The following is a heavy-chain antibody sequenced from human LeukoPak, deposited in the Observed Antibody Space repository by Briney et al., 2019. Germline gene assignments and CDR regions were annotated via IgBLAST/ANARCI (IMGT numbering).Heavy chain of an antibody. Sequence: GASVKVSCKASGYTFTSYGISWVRQAPGQGLEWMGWISAYNGNTNYAQKLQGRVTMTTDTSTSTAYMELRSLRSDDTAVYYCARDEAPMAPYDSSGYYSLGLDYWGQGTLVTVSS. V-gene: IGHV1-18*01. CDR2: ISAYNGNT. J-gene: IGHJ4*02. CDR3: ARDEAPMAPYDSSGYYSLGLDY. CDR1: GYTFTSYG. D-gene: IGHD3-22*01.